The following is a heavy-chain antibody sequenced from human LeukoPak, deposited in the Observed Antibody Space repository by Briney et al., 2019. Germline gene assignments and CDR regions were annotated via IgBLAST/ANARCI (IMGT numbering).Heavy chain of an antibody. V-gene: IGHV3-23*01. CDR2: ISGSGGST. CDR3: AKDRAFFGVVILYYGGTFDY. J-gene: IGHJ4*02. D-gene: IGHD3-3*01. CDR1: GFTFSSYA. Sequence: GGSLRLSCAASGFTFSSYAMSWVRQAPGKGLEWVSAISGSGGSTYYADSVKGRFTISRDNSKNTLYLQMNSLRAEDTAVYYCAKDRAFFGVVILYYGGTFDYWGQGTLVTVSS.